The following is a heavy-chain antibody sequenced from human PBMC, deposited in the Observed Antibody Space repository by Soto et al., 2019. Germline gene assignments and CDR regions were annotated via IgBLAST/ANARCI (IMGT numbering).Heavy chain of an antibody. CDR3: AKVFGPELGGVFDY. CDR2: ISWNSGSI. V-gene: IGHV3-9*01. CDR1: GFTFDDYA. Sequence: EVQLVESGGGLVQPGRSLRLSCAASGFTFDDYAMHWVRQAPGKGLEWVSGISWNSGSIGYADSVKGRFTISRDNAKNSLYLQMNSLRAEDTALYYCAKVFGPELGGVFDYWGQGTLVTVSS. D-gene: IGHD7-27*01. J-gene: IGHJ4*02.